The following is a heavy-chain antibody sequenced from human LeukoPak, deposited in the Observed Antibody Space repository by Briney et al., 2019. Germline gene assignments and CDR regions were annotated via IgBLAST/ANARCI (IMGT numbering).Heavy chain of an antibody. Sequence: SQTLSLTCAISGDSVSSNSATWIWLRQSPSRGLEWLGRTYYSSRWYNDYGLSVRSRITVNPDTSKNQFSLKLSSVTAADTAVYYCATLSRKYSSSSGPDYWGQGTLVTVSS. J-gene: IGHJ4*02. V-gene: IGHV6-1*01. CDR1: GDSVSSNSAT. CDR2: TYYSSRWYN. D-gene: IGHD6-6*01. CDR3: ATLSRKYSSSSGPDY.